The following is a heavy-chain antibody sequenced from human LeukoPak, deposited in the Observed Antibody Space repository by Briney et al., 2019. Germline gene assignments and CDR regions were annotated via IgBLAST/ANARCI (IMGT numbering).Heavy chain of an antibody. J-gene: IGHJ5*02. CDR1: GXSFSGYS. Sequence: PSETLSLTWAVYGXSFSGYSGSWIRQPPGKGLEWIGEINHSGSTNYNPSLKSRVTISVDTSKKQFSLKLSSVTAADTAVYYCARGRLLMWFDPWGQGTLVTVSS. D-gene: IGHD3-16*01. CDR2: INHSGST. V-gene: IGHV4-34*01. CDR3: ARGRLLMWFDP.